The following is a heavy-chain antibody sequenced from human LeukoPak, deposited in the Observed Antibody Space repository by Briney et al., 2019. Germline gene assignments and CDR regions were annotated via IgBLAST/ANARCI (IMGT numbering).Heavy chain of an antibody. CDR1: GGSIRSYY. CDR3: ARAVGDYTFDY. J-gene: IGHJ4*02. D-gene: IGHD4-17*01. Sequence: PSETLSLTCTVAGGSIRSYYWSWFRQPPGKGLEWIAYISNTGGTKYNPSLRSRVTISVDTSKNQFSLKLSSVTAADTAVYYCARAVGDYTFDYWGQGALVTVSS. V-gene: IGHV4-59*01. CDR2: ISNTGGT.